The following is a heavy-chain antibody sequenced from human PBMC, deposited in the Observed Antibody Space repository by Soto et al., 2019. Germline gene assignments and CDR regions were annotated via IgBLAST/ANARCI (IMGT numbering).Heavy chain of an antibody. V-gene: IGHV4-39*01. CDR3: ATRLGDSGKFDP. D-gene: IGHD3-10*01. CDR2: IYYSGTT. CDR1: GGSITTPNYY. Sequence: SETLSLTCTVSGGSITTPNYYWGWIRQPPGKGLEWIGNIYYSGTTYYNPSLKSRVTISVDTSKNQFSLKLTSVIAADTAVYYCATRLGDSGKFDPWGQGNLVPVSS. J-gene: IGHJ5*02.